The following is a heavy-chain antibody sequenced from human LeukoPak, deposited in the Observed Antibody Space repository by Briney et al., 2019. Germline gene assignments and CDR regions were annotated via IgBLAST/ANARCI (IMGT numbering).Heavy chain of an antibody. J-gene: IGHJ5*02. CDR1: GWSFNDYY. D-gene: IGHD2-2*01. CDR3: ARGQVPAARGYNWFDP. Sequence: SETLSLTCAVYGWSFNDYYWNWIRQPPGKGPEWIGEINARGDTNYNPSLKSRVTISVDTSKSQFSLRLTSIIAADTAFYYCARGQVPAARGYNWFDPWGQGTLVTVSS. V-gene: IGHV4-34*01. CDR2: INARGDT.